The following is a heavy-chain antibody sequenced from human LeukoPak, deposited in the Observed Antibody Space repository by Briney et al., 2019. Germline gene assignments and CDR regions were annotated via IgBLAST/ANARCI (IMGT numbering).Heavy chain of an antibody. V-gene: IGHV3-23*01. D-gene: IGHD3-3*02. Sequence: GGSLRLSCAASGFTFSSYAMSWVRQAPGKGLEWVSAISGSGGSAYYADSVKGRFTISRDNARNMLYLQMNSLRAEDTAVYYCARDGILGSHDCWGQGTLVTVSS. CDR2: ISGSGGSA. CDR3: ARDGILGSHDC. J-gene: IGHJ4*02. CDR1: GFTFSSYA.